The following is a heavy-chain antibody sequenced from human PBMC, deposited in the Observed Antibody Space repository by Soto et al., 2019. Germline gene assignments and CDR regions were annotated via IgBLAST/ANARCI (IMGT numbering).Heavy chain of an antibody. V-gene: IGHV3-30*18. J-gene: IGHJ6*02. D-gene: IGHD4-17*01. Sequence: GSLRLSCAASGFTFSSYGMHWGGQAPGEGLEWVAVISYDGSNKYYADSVKGRFTISRDNSKNTLYLQMNSLRAEDTAVYYCAKEPYGDYHYYYGMDVWGQGTTVTVSS. CDR2: ISYDGSNK. CDR1: GFTFSSYG. CDR3: AKEPYGDYHYYYGMDV.